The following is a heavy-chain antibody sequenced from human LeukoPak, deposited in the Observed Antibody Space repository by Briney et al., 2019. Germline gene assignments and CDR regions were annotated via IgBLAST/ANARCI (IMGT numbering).Heavy chain of an antibody. D-gene: IGHD6-19*01. CDR1: GYTLTELS. Sequence: ASVKVSCKVSGYTLTELSMHWVRQAPGKGLEWMGGFDPEDGETIYAQKFQGRVTMTEDTSTDTAYMGLRSLRSEDTAVYYCATAKYSSGWYGAFDIWGQGTMVTVSS. J-gene: IGHJ3*02. V-gene: IGHV1-24*01. CDR3: ATAKYSSGWYGAFDI. CDR2: FDPEDGET.